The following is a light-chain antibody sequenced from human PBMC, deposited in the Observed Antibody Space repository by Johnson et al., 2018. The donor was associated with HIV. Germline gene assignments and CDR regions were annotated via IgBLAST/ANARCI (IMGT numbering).Light chain of an antibody. J-gene: IGLJ1*01. CDR1: SYNIGNNY. Sequence: QSVLTQSPSVSAAPGQKVTISCSGSSYNIGNNYVSWYQQVPGTAPKLLIYENNKRPSGIPDRFSGSKSATSATLGITGLQTGDEADYYCGTWDSSLSRYVFGTGTKVTVL. CDR2: ENN. CDR3: GTWDSSLSRYV. V-gene: IGLV1-51*02.